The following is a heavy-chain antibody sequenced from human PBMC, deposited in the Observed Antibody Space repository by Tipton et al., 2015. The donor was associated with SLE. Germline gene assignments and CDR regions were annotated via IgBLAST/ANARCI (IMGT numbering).Heavy chain of an antibody. CDR2: ISWNSGNI. CDR3: ASLSALSDY. V-gene: IGHV3-9*01. J-gene: IGHJ4*02. CDR1: GFTFDDYA. Sequence: SLRLSCAASGFTFDDYAMHWVRQAPGKGLEWVSGISWNSGNIDYADSVKGRFTISRDNAKNTLSLQMNSLRVDDTGVYYCASLSALSDYWGQGTLVTVSS.